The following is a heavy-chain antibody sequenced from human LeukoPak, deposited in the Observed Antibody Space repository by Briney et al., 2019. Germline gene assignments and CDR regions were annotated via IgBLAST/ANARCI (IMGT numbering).Heavy chain of an antibody. CDR1: GYRFINYW. Sequence: GESLKISCKGSGYRFINYWIAWVRQMPGKGLEWMGIIDPGDSDARYSPSFQGQVTISADKSISTTYLQWRSLKASDTAIYYCARVGGDFLYYFDFWGQGTLVTVSS. CDR2: IDPGDSDA. J-gene: IGHJ4*02. V-gene: IGHV5-51*01. CDR3: ARVGGDFLYYFDF. D-gene: IGHD3/OR15-3a*01.